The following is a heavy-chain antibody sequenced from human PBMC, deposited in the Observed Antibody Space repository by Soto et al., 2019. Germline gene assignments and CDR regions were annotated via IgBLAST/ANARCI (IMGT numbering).Heavy chain of an antibody. CDR1: GGTFSSYA. J-gene: IGHJ6*02. CDR2: IIPIFGTA. CDR3: AGGAVAAPERSYYYYYGMDV. V-gene: IGHV1-69*12. D-gene: IGHD6-19*01. Sequence: QVQLVQSGAEVKKPGSSVKVSCKASGGTFSSYAISWVRQAPGQGLEWMGGIIPIFGTANYAQKFQGRVTSTADESTSAADTELSSLRSEDTAVYYCAGGAVAAPERSYYYYYGMDVWGQGTTVTVSS.